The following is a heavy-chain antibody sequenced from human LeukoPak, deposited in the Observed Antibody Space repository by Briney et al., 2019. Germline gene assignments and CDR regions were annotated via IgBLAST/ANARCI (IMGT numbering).Heavy chain of an antibody. D-gene: IGHD3/OR15-3a*01. CDR1: GGSFSGYY. Sequence: PSETLSLTRAVYGGSFSGYYWSWIRQAPGKGLEWVGRIKSETGGGTTDYPAPVKGRFSISRDDSKNTLYLQMNGLKTEDTAVYYCATVTWTTVIEYWGQGTLVTVST. CDR3: ATVTWTTVIEY. V-gene: IGHV3-15*01. J-gene: IGHJ4*02. CDR2: IKSETGGGTT.